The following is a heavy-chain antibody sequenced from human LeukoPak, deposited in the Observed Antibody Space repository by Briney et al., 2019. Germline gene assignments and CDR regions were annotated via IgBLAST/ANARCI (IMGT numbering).Heavy chain of an antibody. Sequence: PGESLRLSCDASGFTFNTHAMGWVRQAPGKGLEWVASITSSGRTPFYTDSVRGRFIISRDNSKNTLYLQMNSLRGDDSAVYYCAKDRPNFYETSGSYYNMKCYFWGQGSLVTVSS. CDR3: AKDRPNFYETSGSYYNMKCYF. CDR2: ITSSGRTP. CDR1: GFTFNTHA. J-gene: IGHJ1*01. D-gene: IGHD3-10*01. V-gene: IGHV3-23*01.